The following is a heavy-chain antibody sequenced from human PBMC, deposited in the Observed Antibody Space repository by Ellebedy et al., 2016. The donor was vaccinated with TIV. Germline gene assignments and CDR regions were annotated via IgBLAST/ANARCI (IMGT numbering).Heavy chain of an antibody. CDR1: GFTFSAYA. CDR2: ISTRGGTT. CDR3: AKDPYDVVIGPNWFDP. V-gene: IGHV3-23*01. D-gene: IGHD2-21*01. Sequence: PGGSLRLSCAASGFTFSAYAMSWVRQAPGKGLEWISTISTRGGTTFYANSVKGRFTISRDNSKHTLFLQMNGLRAEDTAMYYCAKDPYDVVIGPNWFDPWGQGTLVTVSS. J-gene: IGHJ5*02.